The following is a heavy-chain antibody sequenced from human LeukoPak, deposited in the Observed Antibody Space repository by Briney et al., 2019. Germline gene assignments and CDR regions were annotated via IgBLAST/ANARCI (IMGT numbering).Heavy chain of an antibody. V-gene: IGHV3-48*01. CDR3: ARAHPGDYSDFRFDY. Sequence: GGSLRLSCAASGFTFSSFSMNWVRQAPGKGLEWVSYISSTSSTIYYADSVKGRFTISRDNAKNSLYLQMNSLRAEDTAVYYCARAHPGDYSDFRFDYWGQGTLVTVSS. CDR1: GFTFSSFS. D-gene: IGHD4-11*01. J-gene: IGHJ4*02. CDR2: ISSTSSTI.